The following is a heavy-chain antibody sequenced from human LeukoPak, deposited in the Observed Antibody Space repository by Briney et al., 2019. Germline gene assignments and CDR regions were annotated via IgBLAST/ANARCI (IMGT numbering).Heavy chain of an antibody. J-gene: IGHJ5*02. D-gene: IGHD3-10*01. CDR3: ARGPLWFGEFPDNWFDP. Sequence: ASVKVSCKASGYTFTSYGISWVRQAPGQGLEWMGWISAYNGNTNYAQKLQGRVTMTTDTSTSTAYMELRSLRSDDTAVYYCARGPLWFGEFPDNWFDPWGQGTLVTVSS. V-gene: IGHV1-18*01. CDR1: GYTFTSYG. CDR2: ISAYNGNT.